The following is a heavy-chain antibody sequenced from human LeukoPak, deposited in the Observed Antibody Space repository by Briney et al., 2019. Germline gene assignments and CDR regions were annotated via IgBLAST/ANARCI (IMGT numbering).Heavy chain of an antibody. CDR1: GYTFTNFG. V-gene: IGHV1-18*01. J-gene: IGHJ4*02. Sequence: ASVKVSCKASGYTFTNFGISWLRQAPGQGLEWMGWVSTSTGDTIYAQKFQGRVTMTTDSSTGTAYVEVTSLGSDDTGVYYCARAPPSTVCCYYYWGQGTLITVSS. D-gene: IGHD2-2*01. CDR2: VSTSTGDT. CDR3: ARAPPSTVCCYYY.